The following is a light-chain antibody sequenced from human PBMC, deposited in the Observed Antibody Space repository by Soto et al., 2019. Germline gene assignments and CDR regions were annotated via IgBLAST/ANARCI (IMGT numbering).Light chain of an antibody. CDR2: QTS. V-gene: IGKV3-11*01. CDR1: QYINTR. CDR3: HQRQSWPRT. J-gene: IGKJ1*01. Sequence: EIVLTQSPATLSSFPGDRVTLSCRASQYINTRLAWYQHRPGQAPRLLIYQTSIRAAGIPARFSASGSGTGFPLTISDVQPEDFALYYCHQRQSWPRTFGQGTKVDI.